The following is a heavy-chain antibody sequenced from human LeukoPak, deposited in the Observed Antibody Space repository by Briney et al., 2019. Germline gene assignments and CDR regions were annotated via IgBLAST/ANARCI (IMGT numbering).Heavy chain of an antibody. CDR2: INPNSGGT. CDR3: ARDFPKWDTAMVTSPDY. Sequence: ASVKVSCKASGYTFTGYYMHWLRQAPGQGLEWMGWINPNSGGTNYAQKFQGRGTMTRDTSISTAYMELSRLRSDDTAVYYCARDFPKWDTAMVTSPDYWGQGTLVTVSS. D-gene: IGHD5-18*01. V-gene: IGHV1-2*02. J-gene: IGHJ4*02. CDR1: GYTFTGYY.